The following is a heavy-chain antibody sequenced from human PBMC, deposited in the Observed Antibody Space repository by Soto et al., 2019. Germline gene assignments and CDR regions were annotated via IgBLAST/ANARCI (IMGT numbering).Heavy chain of an antibody. CDR2: IPVSGDTT. CDR3: AKVIFPTAANDAMDV. J-gene: IGHJ6*02. V-gene: IGHV3-23*01. Sequence: EMQLLESGGGLVQPGGSLRLSCAASGFSFSDYAMSWVRQAPGKGLEWVSAIPVSGDTTYYADSVKGRFTISRDNSKNTLFLQMNGLRAEDTAVYHCAKVIFPTAANDAMDVWGQGTTVAVSS. CDR1: GFSFSDYA. D-gene: IGHD2-2*01.